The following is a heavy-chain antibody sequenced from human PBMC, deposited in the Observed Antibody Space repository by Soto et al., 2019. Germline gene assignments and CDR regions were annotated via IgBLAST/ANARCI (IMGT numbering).Heavy chain of an antibody. V-gene: IGHV3-23*01. D-gene: IGHD2-2*01. J-gene: IGHJ6*03. CDR1: GFTFSSYA. CDR3: AKAPDADAMGYYYYYMDV. Sequence: EVQLLESGGGLVQPGGSLRLSRAASGFTFSSYAMSWVRQAPGKGLEWVSAISGSGGSTYYADSVKGRFTISRDNSKNTLYLQMNSLRAEDTAVYYCAKAPDADAMGYYYYYMDVWGKGTTVTVSS. CDR2: ISGSGGST.